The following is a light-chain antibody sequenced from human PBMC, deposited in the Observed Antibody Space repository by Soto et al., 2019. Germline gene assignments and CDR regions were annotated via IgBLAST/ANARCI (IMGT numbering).Light chain of an antibody. CDR2: AAS. Sequence: DFQMTQSPSSLSTSVGDRVTITCRASQSISNYLNWYQQKPGKVPKLLMYAASRLQSGVPSRFSGSGSGTDFTLTISSLQPEDFATYYCQQSYITPWTFGQGTKVEIK. CDR3: QQSYITPWT. J-gene: IGKJ1*01. V-gene: IGKV1-39*01. CDR1: QSISNY.